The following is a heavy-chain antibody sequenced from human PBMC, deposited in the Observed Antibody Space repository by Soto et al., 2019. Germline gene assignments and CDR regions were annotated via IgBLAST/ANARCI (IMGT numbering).Heavy chain of an antibody. CDR2: IIPIFGTA. CDR1: GDTFSSYA. Sequence: QVQLVQSGAEVKKPGSSVKVSCKASGDTFSSYAISWVRQAPGQGLEWMGGIIPIFGTANYAQKFQGRVTITADKSTSTAYMELSSLRSEDTAVYYCARVGYDSSGYYFQHWGQGTLVTVSS. V-gene: IGHV1-69*06. J-gene: IGHJ1*01. CDR3: ARVGYDSSGYYFQH. D-gene: IGHD3-22*01.